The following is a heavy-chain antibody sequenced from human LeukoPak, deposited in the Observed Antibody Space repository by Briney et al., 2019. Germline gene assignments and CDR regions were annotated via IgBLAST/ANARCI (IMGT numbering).Heavy chain of an antibody. V-gene: IGHV4-34*12. CDR1: GGSFSGYY. CDR3: GWYNDY. J-gene: IGHJ4*02. Sequence: SETLSLTCAVYGGSFSGYYWSWIHQPPGKGLEWIGEIIHSGSTNYNPSLKSRVTISVDTSKNQFSLKLSSVTAADTAVYYCGWYNDYWGQGTLVTVSS. CDR2: IIHSGST. D-gene: IGHD1-1*01.